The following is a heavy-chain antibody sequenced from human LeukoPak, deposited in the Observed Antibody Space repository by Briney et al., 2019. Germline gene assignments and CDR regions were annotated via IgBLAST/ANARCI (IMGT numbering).Heavy chain of an antibody. CDR3: ARGGPMIVVVITKAYYFDY. D-gene: IGHD3-22*01. CDR2: INHSGST. CDR1: DGSFSGYY. J-gene: IGHJ4*02. Sequence: SETLSPTCAVYDGSFSGYYWSWIRQPPGKGLEWIGEINHSGSTNYNPSLKSRVTISVDTSKNQFSLKLSSVTAADTAVYYCARGGPMIVVVITKAYYFDYWGQGTLVTVSS. V-gene: IGHV4-34*01.